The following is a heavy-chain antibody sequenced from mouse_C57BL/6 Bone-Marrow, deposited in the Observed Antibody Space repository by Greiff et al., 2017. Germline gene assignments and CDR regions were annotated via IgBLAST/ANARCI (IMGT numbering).Heavy chain of an antibody. J-gene: IGHJ2*01. V-gene: IGHV5-6*01. CDR1: GFTFSSYG. CDR2: ISSGGSYT. Sequence: EVKLVESGGDLVKPGGSLKLSCAASGFTFSSYGMSWVRQTPDKRLEWVATISSGGSYTYYPDSVKGRFTISRDNAKNTLYLQMSSLKSEDTAMYYCARQRGFGYFDYWGQGTTLTVSS. CDR3: ARQRGFGYFDY.